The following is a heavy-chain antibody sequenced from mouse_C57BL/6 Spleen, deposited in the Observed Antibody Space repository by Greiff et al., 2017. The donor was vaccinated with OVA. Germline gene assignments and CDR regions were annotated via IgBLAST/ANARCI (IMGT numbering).Heavy chain of an antibody. J-gene: IGHJ1*03. CDR1: GYTFTSYW. Sequence: VQLQQPGAELVRPGSSVKLSCKASGYTFTSYWMDWVKQRPGQGLEWIGNIYPSDSETHYNQKFKDKATLTVDKSSSTAYMQLSSLTSEDSAVYYCARRGVLRKGYFDVWGTGTTVTVSS. CDR3: ARRGVLRKGYFDV. CDR2: IYPSDSET. V-gene: IGHV1-61*01. D-gene: IGHD1-1*01.